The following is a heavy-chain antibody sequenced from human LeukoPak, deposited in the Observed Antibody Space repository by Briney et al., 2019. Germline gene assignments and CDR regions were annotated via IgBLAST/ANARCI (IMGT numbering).Heavy chain of an antibody. CDR2: IYSGGST. J-gene: IGHJ5*02. CDR3: ARVPRIPLWFLA. CDR1: GFTVSSNY. D-gene: IGHD5-18*01. V-gene: IGHV3-53*01. Sequence: GGSLRLSCAASGFTVSSNYMSWVRQATGKRLEWVSVIYSGGSTYYADSVKGRFTISRDNFKNTLYLHMISPGADDAAVCSRARVPRIPLWFLAWGQGTLVTVSS.